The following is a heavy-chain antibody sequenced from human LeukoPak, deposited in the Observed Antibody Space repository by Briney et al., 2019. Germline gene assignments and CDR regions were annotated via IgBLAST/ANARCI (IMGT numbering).Heavy chain of an antibody. D-gene: IGHD6-6*01. CDR1: GFTFSSYG. J-gene: IGHJ6*02. CDR2: ISYDGSNK. V-gene: IGHV3-30*18. Sequence: GMSLRLSCAASGFTFSSYGMHWVRQAPGKALEWVAVISYDGSNKYYADSVKGRFTISRDNSKNTLYLQMNSLRAEDTAVYYCAKVVGGIAARGYYYYGMDVWGQGTTVTVSS. CDR3: AKVVGGIAARGYYYYGMDV.